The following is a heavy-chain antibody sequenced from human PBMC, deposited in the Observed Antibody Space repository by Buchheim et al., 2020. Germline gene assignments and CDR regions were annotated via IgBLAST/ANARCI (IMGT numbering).Heavy chain of an antibody. J-gene: IGHJ4*02. CDR1: GGSFSGYY. CDR3: ARGGITIVGASRDFDY. V-gene: IGHV4-34*01. D-gene: IGHD3-3*01. Sequence: QVQLQQWGAGLLKPSETLSLTCAVYGGSFSGYYWSWIRQPPGKGLEWIGEINHSGSTNYNPSLKRRVTISVDTSKNQFSLKLSSVTAADTAVYYCARGGITIVGASRDFDYWGQGTL. CDR2: INHSGST.